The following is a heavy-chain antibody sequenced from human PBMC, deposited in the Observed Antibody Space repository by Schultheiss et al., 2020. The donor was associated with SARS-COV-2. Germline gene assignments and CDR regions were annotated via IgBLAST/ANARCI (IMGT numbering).Heavy chain of an antibody. D-gene: IGHD3-10*01. Sequence: GESLKISCKASGYTFTSYDINWVRQATGQGLEWMGWMNPNSGNTGYAQKFQGRVTMTRNTSISTAYMELSRLRSDDTAVYYCAVLVSPGMDVWGQGTTVTVSS. CDR3: AVLVSPGMDV. J-gene: IGHJ6*02. CDR1: GYTFTSYD. CDR2: MNPNSGNT. V-gene: IGHV1-8*01.